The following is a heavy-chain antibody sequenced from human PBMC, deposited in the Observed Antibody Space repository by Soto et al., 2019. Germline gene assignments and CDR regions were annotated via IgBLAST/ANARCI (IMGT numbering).Heavy chain of an antibody. CDR2: ISAYNGNT. Sequence: QVQLVQSGAEVKKPGASVKVSCKASGYTFTSYGISWVRQAPGQGLEWMGWISAYNGNTNYAQKLQGRVTMTTDTSTSTAYMELRSLRSDDTAEYYCARAAAGDYSYYYGMDVWGQGTTVTVSS. CDR1: GYTFTSYG. V-gene: IGHV1-18*01. D-gene: IGHD3-10*01. CDR3: ARAAAGDYSYYYGMDV. J-gene: IGHJ6*02.